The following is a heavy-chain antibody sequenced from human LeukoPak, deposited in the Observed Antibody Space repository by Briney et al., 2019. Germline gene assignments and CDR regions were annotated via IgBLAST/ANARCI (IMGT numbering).Heavy chain of an antibody. CDR3: ARGFPQAYQLPYDY. CDR2: INPNSGGT. D-gene: IGHD2-2*01. CDR1: GYTFTGYY. J-gene: IGHJ4*02. V-gene: IGHV1-2*02. Sequence: GASVTVSCKSSGYTFTGYYMHWVRQAPGQGLEWMGWINPNSGGTNYAQKFQGRVTMTRDTSISTAYMELSRLRSDDTAVYYCARGFPQAYQLPYDYWGQGTLVTVSS.